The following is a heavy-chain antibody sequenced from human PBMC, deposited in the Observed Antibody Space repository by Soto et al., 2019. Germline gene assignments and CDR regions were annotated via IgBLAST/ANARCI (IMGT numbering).Heavy chain of an antibody. D-gene: IGHD3-9*01. V-gene: IGHV3-21*01. CDR3: ARERGMTYYDILTGDLFDY. Sequence: GGSLRLSCAASGFTFSSYSMNWVRQAPGKGLEWVSSISSSSSYIYYADSVKGRFTISRDNAKNSLYLQMNSLRAEDTAVYYCARERGMTYYDILTGDLFDYWGQGTLVTVSS. J-gene: IGHJ4*02. CDR1: GFTFSSYS. CDR2: ISSSSSYI.